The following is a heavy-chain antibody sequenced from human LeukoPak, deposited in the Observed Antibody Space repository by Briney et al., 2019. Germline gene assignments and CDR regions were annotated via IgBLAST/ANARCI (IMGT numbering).Heavy chain of an antibody. CDR2: IYYSGST. V-gene: IGHV4-39*07. CDR1: GGSISSSSYY. Sequence: PSETLSLTCTVSGGSISSSSYYWGWIRQPPGKGLEWIGSIYYSGSTYYNPSPKSRVTISVDTSKNQFSLKLSSVTAADTAVYYCASYVEMLNSGDYWGQGTLVTVSS. D-gene: IGHD5-24*01. J-gene: IGHJ4*02. CDR3: ASYVEMLNSGDY.